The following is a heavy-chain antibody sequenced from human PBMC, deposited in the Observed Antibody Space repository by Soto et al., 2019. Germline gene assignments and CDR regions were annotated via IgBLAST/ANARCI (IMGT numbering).Heavy chain of an antibody. CDR1: GFTFSSYD. CDR2: IGTAGDT. CDR3: ARARRGYSYGYAFDI. J-gene: IGHJ3*02. V-gene: IGHV3-13*01. D-gene: IGHD5-18*01. Sequence: GSLRLSCAASGFTFSSYDMHWVRQATGEGLEWVSAIGTAGDTYYPGSVKGRFTISRENAKNSLYLQMNSLRAGDTAVYYCARARRGYSYGYAFDIWGQGTMVTVSS.